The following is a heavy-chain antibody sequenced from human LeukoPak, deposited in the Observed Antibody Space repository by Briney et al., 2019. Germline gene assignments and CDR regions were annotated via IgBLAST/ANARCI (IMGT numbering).Heavy chain of an antibody. J-gene: IGHJ5*02. CDR3: ARVGVDSNWFDP. CDR2: IYHSGKA. V-gene: IGHV4-30-2*01. Sequence: PSETLSLTCTVSGAFISSGGFYWSWLRQPPGKGLEWIGYIYHSGKAYYNPSLESRVTISVDRSKNHFSLNLNSVTAADTAVYYCARVGVDSNWFDPWGQGTLVTVSS. D-gene: IGHD1-26*01. CDR1: GAFISSGGFY.